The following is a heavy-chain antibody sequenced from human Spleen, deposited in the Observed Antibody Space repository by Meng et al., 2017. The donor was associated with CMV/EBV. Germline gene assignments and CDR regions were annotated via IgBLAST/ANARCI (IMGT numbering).Heavy chain of an antibody. Sequence: ASVKVSCKATGYIFTDYGISWIRQAPGQGLEWMGWISCYNGQTNYTQKIQGRVTMTTDTSTSTVYMELRGLRSDDTAVYYCAREWGKVRIIYGMDVWGQGTTVTVSS. CDR1: GYIFTDYG. CDR3: AREWGKVRIIYGMDV. V-gene: IGHV1-18*01. D-gene: IGHD3-16*01. J-gene: IGHJ6*02. CDR2: ISCYNGQT.